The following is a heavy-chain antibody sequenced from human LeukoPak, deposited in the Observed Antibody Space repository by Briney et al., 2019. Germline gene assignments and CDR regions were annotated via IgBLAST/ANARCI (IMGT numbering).Heavy chain of an antibody. Sequence: GGSLRLSCALSVVTFCVYSVNSGPDAPEGGLERGSSISSSSSYIYYADSVKGRFTISRDNAKNSLYLQMNSLRAEDTAVYYCARGTDYDILTGYGTWGQGTLVTVSS. V-gene: IGHV3-21*01. J-gene: IGHJ5*02. D-gene: IGHD3-9*01. CDR3: ARGTDYDILTGYGT. CDR2: ISSSSSYI. CDR1: VVTFCVYS.